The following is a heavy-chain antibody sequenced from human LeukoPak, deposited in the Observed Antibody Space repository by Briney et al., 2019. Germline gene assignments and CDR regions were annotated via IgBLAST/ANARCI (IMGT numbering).Heavy chain of an antibody. V-gene: IGHV4-59*01. CDR1: GGSISSYY. CDR2: IYYSGST. D-gene: IGHD3-3*01. J-gene: IGHJ4*02. Sequence: SETLSLTCTVSGGSISSYYWSWIRQPPGKGLEWIGCIYYSGSTNYNPSLKSRVTISVDTSKNQFSLKLSSVTAADTAVYYCARAPSTIFGVITLDYFDYWGQGTLVTVSS. CDR3: ARAPSTIFGVITLDYFDY.